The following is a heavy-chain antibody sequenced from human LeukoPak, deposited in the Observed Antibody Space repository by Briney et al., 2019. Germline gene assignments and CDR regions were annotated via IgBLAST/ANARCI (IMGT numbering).Heavy chain of an antibody. CDR1: GFTFSSYA. D-gene: IGHD3-10*01. J-gene: IGHJ5*02. CDR2: ISGGAGSA. CDR3: AKDATYGSGTYYPDL. Sequence: GGSLRLSCAASGFTFSSYAMNWVRQAPGKGLEWVSSISGGAGSASYADSVKGRFTMSRDNSKNTLYLQMNSLRAEDTAVYYFAKDATYGSGTYYPDLWGQGTLVTVSS. V-gene: IGHV3-23*01.